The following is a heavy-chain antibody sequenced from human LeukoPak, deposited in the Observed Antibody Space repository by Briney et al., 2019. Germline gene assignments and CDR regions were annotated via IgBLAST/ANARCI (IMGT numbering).Heavy chain of an antibody. D-gene: IGHD6-13*01. CDR3: AKGEYSSSWYLGIY. CDR1: GFTFSTDD. Sequence: GGSLRLSCVGSGFTFSTDDMTWVRQAPGKGPEWVSVVSGRGDSPYYADSVKGRFTVSRDNSENTLYLEMNSLRADDTAVYYCAKGEYSSSWYLGIYWGQGTLVTVSS. J-gene: IGHJ4*02. V-gene: IGHV3-23*01. CDR2: VSGRGDSP.